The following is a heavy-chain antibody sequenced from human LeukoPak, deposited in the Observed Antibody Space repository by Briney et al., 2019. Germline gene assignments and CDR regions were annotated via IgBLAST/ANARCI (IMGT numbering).Heavy chain of an antibody. D-gene: IGHD5-12*01. J-gene: IGHJ4*02. CDR1: EFTFSSYW. V-gene: IGHV3-74*01. CDR2: INTDGSST. CDR3: ARAFGYSGYVYPYYFDY. Sequence: PGGSLRLSCAASEFTFSSYWMHWVRQAPGKGLVWVSRINTDGSSTSYADSVKGRFTISRDNAKNTLYLQMNSLRAEDMAVYYCARAFGYSGYVYPYYFDYWGQGTLVTVSS.